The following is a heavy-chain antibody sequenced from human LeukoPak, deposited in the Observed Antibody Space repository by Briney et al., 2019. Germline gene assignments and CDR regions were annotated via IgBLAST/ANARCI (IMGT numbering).Heavy chain of an antibody. J-gene: IGHJ4*02. V-gene: IGHV3-23*01. CDR1: GFTFSSSA. CDR2: INGHGSDT. CDR3: AKGGGYAPLDY. Sequence: GGSLRLSCAASGFTFSSSAMTWVRHTPGKGLEWVSAINGHGSDTIYTDSVKDRFTVSRDNFKNTLYLQMQSLRAEDTAVYYCAKGGGYAPLDYWGQGTLVSVSS. D-gene: IGHD5-12*01.